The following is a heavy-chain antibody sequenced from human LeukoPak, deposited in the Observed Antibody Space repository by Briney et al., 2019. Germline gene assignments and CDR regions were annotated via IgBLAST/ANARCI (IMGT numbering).Heavy chain of an antibody. J-gene: IGHJ4*02. D-gene: IGHD2-15*01. V-gene: IGHV3-15*01. CDR1: GFTFSNAW. CDR2: IKSKDDGETA. CDR3: TTLSVGILNATSGAF. Sequence: PGGSLRLSCAASGFTFSNAWMNWVRQAPGKGLEWVGRIKSKDDGETADYAAPVKGRFTISRDDSKNSLYLQMNSLKDEDTALYYCTTLSVGILNATSGAFWGQGTLVTVPS.